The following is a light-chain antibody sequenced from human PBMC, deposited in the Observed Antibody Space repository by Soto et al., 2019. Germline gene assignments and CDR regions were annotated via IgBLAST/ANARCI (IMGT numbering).Light chain of an antibody. CDR3: QQYENLPN. Sequence: SQMTQSQSYLSASGGDTETMTCRASQGIGNYLAWYQQKPGKVPKLLIYTSSTLQSGVPSRFRGSGSGTDFTFTISRLQPEDIATYYCQQYENLPNFVQGKQREIK. CDR1: QGIGNY. CDR2: TSS. J-gene: IGKJ5*01. V-gene: IGKV1-27*01.